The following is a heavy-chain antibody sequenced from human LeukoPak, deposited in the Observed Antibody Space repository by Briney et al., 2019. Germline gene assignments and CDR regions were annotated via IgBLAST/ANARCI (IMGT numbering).Heavy chain of an antibody. Sequence: SETLSLTCAVYGGSSSGYYWSWIRQPPGKGLEWIGEINHSGSTNYNPSLKSRVTISVDTSKNQFSLKLSSVTAADTAVYYCAGTYYYDSSGAPAPYYYGMDVWGQGTTVTVSS. CDR2: INHSGST. CDR1: GGSSSGYY. D-gene: IGHD3-22*01. V-gene: IGHV4-34*01. CDR3: AGTYYYDSSGAPAPYYYGMDV. J-gene: IGHJ6*02.